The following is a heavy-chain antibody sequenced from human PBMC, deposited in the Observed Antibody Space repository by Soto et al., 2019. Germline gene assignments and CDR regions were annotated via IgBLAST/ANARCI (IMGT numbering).Heavy chain of an antibody. J-gene: IGHJ5*02. Sequence: SVKVSCKVSGFTFSDSAVQWVRQARGQGLEWIGWIVAGSGKTNYAQKFQERVTITKDKSTSTAYMKMRSLRSEDTAEYYCARTQLGPLWWFDPWGQGTLVTVSS. CDR2: IVAGSGKT. V-gene: IGHV1-58*01. D-gene: IGHD6-13*01. CDR3: ARTQLGPLWWFDP. CDR1: GFTFSDSA.